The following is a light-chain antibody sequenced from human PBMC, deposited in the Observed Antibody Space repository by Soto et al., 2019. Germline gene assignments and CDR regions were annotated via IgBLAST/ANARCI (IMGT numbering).Light chain of an antibody. J-gene: IGKJ3*01. CDR3: QQYGSSYS. CDR1: QSVRNNY. CDR2: GTS. Sequence: ELVLTQSPGTLSLSPGERATLSCRASQSVRNNYLAWYQQQPGQAPRLRIYGTSTRDTGIPDRFSGSGSGTDFTLNISSLEPEAFAVYYCQQYGSSYSFGPGTKVEI. V-gene: IGKV3-20*01.